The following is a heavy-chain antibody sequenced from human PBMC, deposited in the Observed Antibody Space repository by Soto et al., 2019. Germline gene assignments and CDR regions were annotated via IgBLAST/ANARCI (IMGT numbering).Heavy chain of an antibody. V-gene: IGHV3-23*01. CDR1: GFTFSSYA. CDR2: ISGSGGST. Sequence: EVQLLESGGGLVQPGGSLRLSCAASGFTFSSYAMSWVRQAPGKGLEWVSAISGSGGSTYYADSVKGRFTISRDNSKNTLYLQMNSLRAEDTAVYYCANDMMYDYIWGSYRPAGWFDYWGQGTLVTVSS. D-gene: IGHD3-16*02. CDR3: ANDMMYDYIWGSYRPAGWFDY. J-gene: IGHJ4*02.